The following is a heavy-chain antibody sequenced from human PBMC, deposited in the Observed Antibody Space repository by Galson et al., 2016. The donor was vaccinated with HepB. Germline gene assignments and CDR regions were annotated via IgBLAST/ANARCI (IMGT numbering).Heavy chain of an antibody. CDR1: GFTFTNAW. CDR3: AAPIRFEWAVAGSRDALDL. D-gene: IGHD6-19*01. J-gene: IGHJ3*01. CDR2: IKRKIDGGTT. Sequence: SLRLSCAASGFTFTNAWMTWVRQAPGKGLEWVGRIKRKIDGGTTDYAAPVKGRFTISRDDSKNALYLQMSSLKTEDTAVYYCAAPIRFEWAVAGSRDALDLWGQGTMVTVSS. V-gene: IGHV3-15*01.